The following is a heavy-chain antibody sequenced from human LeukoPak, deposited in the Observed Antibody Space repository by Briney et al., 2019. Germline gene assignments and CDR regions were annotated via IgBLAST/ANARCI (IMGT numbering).Heavy chain of an antibody. D-gene: IGHD3-10*01. CDR3: AKANIREFDY. V-gene: IGHV3-30*18. J-gene: IGHJ4*02. Sequence: GRSLRLSCAASGXTFXTXXXHXVXXAPGXGXXWMAGISNDGNYKYCADSVKGRFTISRDNSKNTMYLQMNSLRAEDTAVYYCAKANIREFDYWGQGTLVTVSS. CDR2: ISNDGNYK. CDR1: GXTFXTXX.